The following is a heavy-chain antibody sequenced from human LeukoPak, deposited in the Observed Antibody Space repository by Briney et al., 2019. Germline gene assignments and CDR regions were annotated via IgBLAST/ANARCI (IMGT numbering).Heavy chain of an antibody. CDR3: ARVEEGYGSGRRENYYYYYMDV. CDR1: GGSISNYY. CDR2: IHYSGST. J-gene: IGHJ6*03. D-gene: IGHD3-10*01. V-gene: IGHV4-59*01. Sequence: SETLSLTCTVSGGSISNYYWSWIRQPPGKGLEWIGYIHYSGSTNYNPSLKSRVTISVDTSKNQFSLKLNSVTAADTAVYYCARVEEGYGSGRRENYYYYYMDVWGEGTTVTISS.